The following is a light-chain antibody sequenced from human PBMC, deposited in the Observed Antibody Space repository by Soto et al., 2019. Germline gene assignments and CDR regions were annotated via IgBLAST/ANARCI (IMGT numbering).Light chain of an antibody. Sequence: DIQMTQSPSSLSASVGDRVTITCRASQSISSFLNWYQQKPGKAPKLLVYGASSLQSGVPSRVSGSGSGTDFTLTISRLQPEDFATYFCQQTYSSPQTFGQGTKVEIK. CDR3: QQTYSSPQT. J-gene: IGKJ1*01. CDR1: QSISSF. CDR2: GAS. V-gene: IGKV1-39*01.